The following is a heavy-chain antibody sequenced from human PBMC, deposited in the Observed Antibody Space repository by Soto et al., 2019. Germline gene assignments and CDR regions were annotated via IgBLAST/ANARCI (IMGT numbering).Heavy chain of an antibody. CDR3: ARGSDPYYYYGMDV. CDR1: GGTFSSYA. CDR2: IIPIFGTA. V-gene: IGHV1-69*06. Sequence: SVKVSCKASGGTFSSYAISWVRQAPGQGLEWMGGIIPIFGTANYAQKFQGRVTITADKSTSTAYMELSSLRSEDTAVYYCARGSDPYYYYGMDVWGQGXTVTVPS. J-gene: IGHJ6*02. D-gene: IGHD2-15*01.